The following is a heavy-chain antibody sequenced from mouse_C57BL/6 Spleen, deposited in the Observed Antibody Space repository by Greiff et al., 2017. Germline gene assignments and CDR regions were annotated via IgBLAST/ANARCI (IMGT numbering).Heavy chain of an antibody. CDR3: ARKSGGSSPYWYFDV. CDR1: GFTFSDYG. Sequence: EVKLVESGGGLVKPGGSLKLSCAASGFTFSDYGMHWVRQAPEKGLAWVAYISSGSSTIYYADTVKGRFTISRDNAKNTLFLQMTSLRSEDTAMYYCARKSGGSSPYWYFDVWGTGTTVTVSS. V-gene: IGHV5-17*01. J-gene: IGHJ1*03. D-gene: IGHD1-1*01. CDR2: ISSGSSTI.